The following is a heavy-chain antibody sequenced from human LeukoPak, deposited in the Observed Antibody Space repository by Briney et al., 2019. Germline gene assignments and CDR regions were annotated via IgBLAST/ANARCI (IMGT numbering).Heavy chain of an antibody. CDR2: ISSSGSTI. D-gene: IGHD3-9*01. J-gene: IGHJ4*02. CDR3: AREEVLRYFDWSPRAFDY. V-gene: IGHV3-48*03. Sequence: GGSLRLSCAASGFTFSSYEMNWVRQAPGKGLEWVSYISSSGSTIYYADSVKGRFTISRDNAKNSLYPQMNSLRAEDTAVYYCAREEVLRYFDWSPRAFDYWGQGTLVTVSS. CDR1: GFTFSSYE.